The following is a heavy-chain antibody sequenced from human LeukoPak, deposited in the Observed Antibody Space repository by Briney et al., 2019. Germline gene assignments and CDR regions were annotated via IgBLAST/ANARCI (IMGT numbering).Heavy chain of an antibody. D-gene: IGHD7-27*01. CDR3: ARSSTANWGFGYYYYYMDV. J-gene: IGHJ6*03. V-gene: IGHV1-69*06. CDR2: IIPIFGTA. Sequence: ASVKVSCKASGGTFSSYAISWVRQAPGQGLEWMGGIIPIFGTANYAQKFQGRVTITADKSTSTAYMELSSLRSEDTAVYYCARSSTANWGFGYYYYYMDVWGKGTTVTVSS. CDR1: GGTFSSYA.